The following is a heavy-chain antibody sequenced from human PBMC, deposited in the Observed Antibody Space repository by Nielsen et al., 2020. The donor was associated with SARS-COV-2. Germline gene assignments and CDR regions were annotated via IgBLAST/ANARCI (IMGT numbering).Heavy chain of an antibody. D-gene: IGHD1-26*01. CDR1: GGSISSGSYY. Sequence: SETLSLTCTVSGGSISSGSYYWSWIRQPPGKGLEWIGEINHSGSTNYNPSLKSRVTISVDTSKNQFSLKLSSVTAADTAVYYCARGGYSGSYNYWGQGTLVTVSS. CDR3: ARGGYSGSYNY. CDR2: INHSGST. J-gene: IGHJ4*02. V-gene: IGHV4-61*01.